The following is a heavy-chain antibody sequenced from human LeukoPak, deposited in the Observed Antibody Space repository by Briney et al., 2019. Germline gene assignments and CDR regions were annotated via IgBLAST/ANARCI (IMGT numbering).Heavy chain of an antibody. J-gene: IGHJ4*02. CDR2: ISYDGSNK. D-gene: IGHD4-17*01. Sequence: GGSLRLSCAASGFTFSSYGMHWVRQAPGKGLEWVAVISYDGSNKYYADSVKGRFTISRDNSKNTLYLQMNSLRAEDTAVYYCAKVATVTTQFDYWGQGTLVTVSS. CDR1: GFTFSSYG. V-gene: IGHV3-30*18. CDR3: AKVATVTTQFDY.